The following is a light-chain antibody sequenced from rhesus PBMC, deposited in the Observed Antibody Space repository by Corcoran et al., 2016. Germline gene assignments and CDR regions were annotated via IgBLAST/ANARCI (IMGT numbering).Light chain of an antibody. V-gene: IGKV1-69*01. CDR2: RAY. CDR3: QQHDNSPPT. CDR1: QGISNW. Sequence: DIQMTQSPSSLSASVGDRVTITCRASQGISNWLAWYKQKPGKAPIILIYRAYNLETGVPSRVSGSGSGTDFTLTISSLQTEDIATYYCQQHDNSPPTFGGGTKVEL. J-gene: IGKJ4*01.